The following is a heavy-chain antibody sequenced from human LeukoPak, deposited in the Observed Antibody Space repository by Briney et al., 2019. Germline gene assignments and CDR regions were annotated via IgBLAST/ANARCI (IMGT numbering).Heavy chain of an antibody. CDR3: GANDLIAATGTVDAFDI. CDR2: IYHSGST. CDR1: GGSISSSNW. V-gene: IGHV4-4*02. J-gene: IGHJ3*02. D-gene: IGHD6-13*01. Sequence: SETLSLTCAVSGGSISSSNWWSWVRQPPGKGLEWIGDIYHSGSTNYNPSLKSRVTISVDKSKNQFSLKLSSVTAADTAVYYCGANDLIAATGTVDAFDIWGQGTMVTVSS.